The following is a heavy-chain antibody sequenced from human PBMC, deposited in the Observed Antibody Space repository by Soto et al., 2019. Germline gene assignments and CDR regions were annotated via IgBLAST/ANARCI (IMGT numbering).Heavy chain of an antibody. CDR2: LAYDGSQK. V-gene: IGHV3-30*03. CDR1: GFTFRSSG. D-gene: IGHD2-21*02. CDR3: AIVRVTDSPLAP. J-gene: IGHJ5*02. Sequence: QVHLVESGGGVVQPGTSLTLTCTASGFTFRSSGMHWVRQAPGKGLEWLAFLAYDGSQKFYADSVKGRFSISRDNTKNTLYLHMGSLTAEDPGIYYCAIVRVTDSPLAPWGPGTLVTVSS.